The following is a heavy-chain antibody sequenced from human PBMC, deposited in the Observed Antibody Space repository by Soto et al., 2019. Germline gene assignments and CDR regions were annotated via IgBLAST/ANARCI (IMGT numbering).Heavy chain of an antibody. D-gene: IGHD3-10*01. Sequence: EVQLVESGGGLVQPGGSLRLSCVVSGFSVSDNYMSWVRQAPGKGLEWVSVIQAGSNTYYIDSVKGRFRISRDNSKNTLSLQMDSLRAEDTAVYCCARGGPGSGSPFDYWGQGTLVTVSS. CDR1: GFSVSDNY. CDR2: IQAGSNT. V-gene: IGHV3-66*01. J-gene: IGHJ4*02. CDR3: ARGGPGSGSPFDY.